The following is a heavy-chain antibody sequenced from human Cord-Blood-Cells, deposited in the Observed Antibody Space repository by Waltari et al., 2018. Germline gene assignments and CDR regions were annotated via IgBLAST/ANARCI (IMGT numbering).Heavy chain of an antibody. J-gene: IGHJ4*02. CDR2: IKKDGSEK. CDR1: GFTFSSYW. D-gene: IGHD1-20*01. V-gene: IGHV3-7*01. Sequence: EVQLVESGGGLVQPGGSLRLSCAASGFTFSSYWMSWVRQAPGKGLEWVANIKKDGSEKYYVDSVKGRFTISRDNAKNSLYLQMNSLRAEDTAVYYCWGNWNYFDYWGQGTLVTVSS. CDR3: WGNWNYFDY.